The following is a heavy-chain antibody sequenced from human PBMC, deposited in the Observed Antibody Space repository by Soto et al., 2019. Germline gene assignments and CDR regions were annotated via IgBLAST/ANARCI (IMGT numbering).Heavy chain of an antibody. Sequence: KTSETLSLTCAVYGGSFSAYYWGWVRQPPGKGLEWIVSFYYTGGTYSTYYNPSLKSRVTISVDTPKRRFSLNLRSVTAADTAVYYCASPRQGNYDFLSGYYALDYWSQGTLVTVSS. D-gene: IGHD3-3*01. V-gene: IGHV4-34*01. CDR1: GGSFSAYY. J-gene: IGHJ4*02. CDR3: ASPRQGNYDFLSGYYALDY. CDR2: FYYTGGT.